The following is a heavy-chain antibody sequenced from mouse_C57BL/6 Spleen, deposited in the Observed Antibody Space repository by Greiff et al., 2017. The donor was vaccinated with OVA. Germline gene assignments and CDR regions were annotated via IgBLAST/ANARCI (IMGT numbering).Heavy chain of an antibody. CDR1: GFSLTSYG. D-gene: IGHD2-3*01. J-gene: IGHJ4*01. CDR3: ARRGDGYYPYYAMDY. CDR2: IWSGGST. Sequence: QVHVKQSGPGLVQPSQSLSITCTVSGFSLTSYGVHWVRQSPGKGLEWLGVIWSGGSTDYNAAFISRLSISKDNSKSQVFFKMNSLQADDTAIYYCARRGDGYYPYYAMDYWGQGTSVTVSS. V-gene: IGHV2-2*01.